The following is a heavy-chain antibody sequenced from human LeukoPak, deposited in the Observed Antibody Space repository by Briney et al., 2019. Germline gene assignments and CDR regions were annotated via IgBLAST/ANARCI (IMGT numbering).Heavy chain of an antibody. Sequence: PGGSLRLSCAASGFTFSSYSMNWVRQAPGNGLEWVSSISSSSSYIYYADSVKGRFTISRDNAKNSLYLQMNSLRAEDTAVYYCARAPGRWLVREPPDYWGQGTLVTVSS. J-gene: IGHJ4*02. D-gene: IGHD6-19*01. CDR3: ARAPGRWLVREPPDY. CDR1: GFTFSSYS. CDR2: ISSSSSYI. V-gene: IGHV3-21*01.